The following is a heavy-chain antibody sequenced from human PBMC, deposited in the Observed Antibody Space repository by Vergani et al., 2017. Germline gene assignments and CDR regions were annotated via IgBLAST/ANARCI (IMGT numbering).Heavy chain of an antibody. CDR3: SIDLRTSSSGGWFDP. CDR1: GFTSAGYG. D-gene: IGHD6-6*01. Sequence: EVQLEESGAGLVLPGRSLRLSCVASGFTSAGYGMHWVRQAPGTGMGWVSGISWHSNSIGYADSVKGRFTISRDNAKNYLYLQMNSLRSEDTALYYCSIDLRTSSSGGWFDPWGQGTLVTVSS. CDR2: ISWHSNSI. J-gene: IGHJ5*02. V-gene: IGHV3-9*02.